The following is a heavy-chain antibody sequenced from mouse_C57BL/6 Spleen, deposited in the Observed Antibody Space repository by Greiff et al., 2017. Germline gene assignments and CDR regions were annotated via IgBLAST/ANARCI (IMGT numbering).Heavy chain of an antibody. D-gene: IGHD1-1*01. V-gene: IGHV1-74*01. CDR2: IHPSDSDT. CDR3: AWVNYYGSSPFDY. J-gene: IGHJ2*01. CDR1: GYTFTSYW. Sequence: VQLQQPGAELVKPGASVKVSCKASGYTFTSYWMHWVQQRPGQGLEWIGRIHPSDSDTNYTQTFKGQVTLTVDKSSSTAYMQLSSLTSEDSAVYYCAWVNYYGSSPFDYWGQGTTLTVSS.